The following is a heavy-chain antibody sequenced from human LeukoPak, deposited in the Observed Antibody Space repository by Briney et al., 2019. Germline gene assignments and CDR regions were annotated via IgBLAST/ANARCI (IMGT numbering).Heavy chain of an antibody. V-gene: IGHV4-39*01. CDR1: GASMSSSSYH. CDR3: AGLYSGSYYQYFQH. J-gene: IGHJ1*01. D-gene: IGHD1-26*01. Sequence: SETLSLPCTLSGASMSSSSYHCRWIPQPPGKGLERIGSIYYSGSTYYNPSLKGRVTISVDTSKNQFSLKLSSVTAADTAVYYCAGLYSGSYYQYFQHWGQGTLVTVSS. CDR2: IYYSGST.